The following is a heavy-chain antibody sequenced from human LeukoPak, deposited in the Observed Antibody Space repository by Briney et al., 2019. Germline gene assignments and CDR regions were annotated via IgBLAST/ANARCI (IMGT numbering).Heavy chain of an antibody. CDR1: GYTFTSYD. CDR3: ARDVRHRYCSSSSCYWGWLDP. J-gene: IGHJ5*02. CDR2: IIPIFGTA. V-gene: IGHV1-69*13. D-gene: IGHD2-2*01. Sequence: SVKVSCKASGYTFTSYDINWVRQATGQGLEWMGGIIPIFGTANYARKFQDRVTITADESTSTAYMELSSLRSEDTAVYYCARDVRHRYCSSSSCYWGWLDPWGQGTLVTVSS.